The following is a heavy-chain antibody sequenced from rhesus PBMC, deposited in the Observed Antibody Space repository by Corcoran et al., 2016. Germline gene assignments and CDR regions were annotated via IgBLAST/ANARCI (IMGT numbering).Heavy chain of an antibody. Sequence: QVQLQESGPGVVKPSETLSLTCAVSGGSISDSYRWRWIRHPPGKGPEWIGYIYGSSTSTNYNPSLKSRVTMSKDTAKNQFALKLSSVTAADTAGYYCAREVAAAGPFDYWGQGVLVTVSS. CDR1: GGSISDSYR. CDR2: IYGSSTST. CDR3: AREVAAAGPFDY. D-gene: IGHD6S26*01. J-gene: IGHJ4*01. V-gene: IGHV4S10*01.